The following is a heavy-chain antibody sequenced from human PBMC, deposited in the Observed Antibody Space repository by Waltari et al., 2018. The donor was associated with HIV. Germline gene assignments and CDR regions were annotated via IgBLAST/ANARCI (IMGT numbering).Heavy chain of an antibody. J-gene: IGHJ4*02. CDR1: GFTFSSSW. Sequence: EVRLVESGGGLVQPGGSLRLSCAAPGFTFSSSWMTWVCQAPGKGLEWGANIKEDGSEIHYVDSVKGRFTSSRDNAKNSVYLQMNSLRAEDTAGYYCARRQQLTDWGQGTLVTGSS. CDR2: IKEDGSEI. D-gene: IGHD6-13*01. V-gene: IGHV3-7*01. CDR3: ARRQQLTD.